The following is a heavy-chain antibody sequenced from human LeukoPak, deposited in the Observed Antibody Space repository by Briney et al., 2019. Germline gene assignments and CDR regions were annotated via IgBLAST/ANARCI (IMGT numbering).Heavy chain of an antibody. CDR3: TRRDCSSASCHEALYYFDS. V-gene: IGHV4-34*01. CDR1: GFSFSTCA. D-gene: IGHD2-2*01. CDR2: INHSGSA. J-gene: IGHJ4*02. Sequence: GSLRLSCAASGFSFSTCAMSWIRQPPGKGLEWIGEINHSGSANYNPSLKSRDTISVDTSKNQFSLNLNSVTAADTAVYYCTRRDCSSASCHEALYYFDSWGQGTLVTVSS.